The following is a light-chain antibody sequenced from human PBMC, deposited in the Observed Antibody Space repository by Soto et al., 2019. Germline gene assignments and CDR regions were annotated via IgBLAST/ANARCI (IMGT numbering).Light chain of an antibody. Sequence: EIVLTQSPATLSLSPGERATLSCRASQSVSSYLAWYQQKPGQAPRLLIYDASNRATGIPARFSGSGSGTDFTHTISSREPEDFAVYYCQQRSNWPFTVGPGTKVDIK. V-gene: IGKV3-11*01. CDR3: QQRSNWPFT. J-gene: IGKJ3*01. CDR2: DAS. CDR1: QSVSSY.